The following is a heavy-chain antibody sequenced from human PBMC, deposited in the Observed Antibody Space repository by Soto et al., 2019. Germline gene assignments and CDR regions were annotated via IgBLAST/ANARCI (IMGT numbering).Heavy chain of an antibody. D-gene: IGHD3-9*01. CDR1: GFTFSYYV. CDR3: ASSLVYGWFDP. CDR2: IGGDT. V-gene: IGHV3-23*01. J-gene: IGHJ5*01. Sequence: TGGSLRLSCAASGFTFSYYVMNWVRQAPGKGLEWVSAIGGDTYYADSVKGRFTISRDNSRNTLYLQMNSLRADDTAVYYCASSLVYGWFDPWGQGTLVTVSS.